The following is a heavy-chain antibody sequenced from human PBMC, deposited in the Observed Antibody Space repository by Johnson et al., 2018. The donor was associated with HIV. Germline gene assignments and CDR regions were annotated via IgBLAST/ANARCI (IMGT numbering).Heavy chain of an antibody. CDR2: MSSGDNT. J-gene: IGHJ3*02. CDR3: AKHPDAFDI. CDR1: GFSVSSNY. Sequence: VQLVESGGGLVQPGGSLRLSCATSGFSVSSNYMSWVRQAPGKGLEWVSVMSSGDNTHYADSVKGRFTISRDDSKNTLYLQMNSLRTEDTAVYYCAKHPDAFDIWGQGTMVTVSS. V-gene: IGHV3-66*02.